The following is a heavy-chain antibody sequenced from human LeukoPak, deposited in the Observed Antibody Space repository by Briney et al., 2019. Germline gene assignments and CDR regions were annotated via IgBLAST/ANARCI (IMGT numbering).Heavy chain of an antibody. CDR2: ISSNGGST. J-gene: IGHJ4*02. CDR3: ARGLTYYDFWSGQNLDY. Sequence: QSGGSLRLSCAASGFTFSSYAMYWVRQAPGKGLEYVSAISSNGGSTYYANSVKGRFTISRDNSKNTLYLQMGSLRAEDMAVYYCARGLTYYDFWSGQNLDYWGQGTLVTVSS. D-gene: IGHD3-3*01. CDR1: GFTFSSYA. V-gene: IGHV3-64*01.